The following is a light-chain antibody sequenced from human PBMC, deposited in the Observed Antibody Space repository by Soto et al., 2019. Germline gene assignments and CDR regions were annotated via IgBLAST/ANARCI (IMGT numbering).Light chain of an antibody. CDR2: GAS. J-gene: IGKJ1*01. CDR1: QTVSSN. Sequence: EVVLTQSPGTLSLSPGERATLSCRASQTVSSNYLVWYQQKPGQAPRLLMSGASTRAPGIPDRFSGRGSGTDFTLTISSLQSEDFAVYYCQQYNNWPRTFGQGTKVEI. V-gene: IGKV3D-15*01. CDR3: QQYNNWPRT.